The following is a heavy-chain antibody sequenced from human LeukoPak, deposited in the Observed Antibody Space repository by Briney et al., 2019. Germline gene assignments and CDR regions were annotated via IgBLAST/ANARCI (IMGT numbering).Heavy chain of an antibody. CDR1: GFTFSSYG. V-gene: IGHV3-30*19. CDR3: ARERYYYDSSGYYSDPDAFDI. D-gene: IGHD3-22*01. CDR2: ISYDGSNK. J-gene: IGHJ3*02. Sequence: GGSLRLSCAASGFTFSSYGIHWVRQAPGKGLEWVAVISYDGSNKYYADSVKGRFTISRDNSKNTLYLQMNSLRAEDTAVYYCARERYYYDSSGYYSDPDAFDIWGQGTMVTVSS.